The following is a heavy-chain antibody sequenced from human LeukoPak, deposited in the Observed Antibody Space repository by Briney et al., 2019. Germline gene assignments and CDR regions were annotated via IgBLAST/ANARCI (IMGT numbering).Heavy chain of an antibody. D-gene: IGHD6-19*01. Sequence: SETLSLTCTVSGYSISSGYYWGWIRQPPGKGLEWIGSIYHSGSTYYNPSLKSRVTISVDTSKNQFSLKLISVTAADTAVYYCARSQWLADAFDIWGQGTMVTVSS. CDR2: IYHSGST. CDR1: GYSISSGYY. J-gene: IGHJ3*02. V-gene: IGHV4-38-2*02. CDR3: ARSQWLADAFDI.